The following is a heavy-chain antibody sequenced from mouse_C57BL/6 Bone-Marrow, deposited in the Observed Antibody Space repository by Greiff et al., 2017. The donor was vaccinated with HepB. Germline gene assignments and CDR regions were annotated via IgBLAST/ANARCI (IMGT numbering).Heavy chain of an antibody. CDR2: IWRGGST. Sequence: VKLVESGPGLVQPSQSLSITCTVSGFSLTSYGVHWVRQSPGKGLEWLGVIWRGGSTDYNAAFMSRLSITKDNSKSQVFFKMNSLQADDTAIYYCAKDGGYDGTEFAYWGQGTLVTVSA. V-gene: IGHV2-5*01. CDR1: GFSLTSYG. D-gene: IGHD2-2*01. CDR3: AKDGGYDGTEFAY. J-gene: IGHJ3*01.